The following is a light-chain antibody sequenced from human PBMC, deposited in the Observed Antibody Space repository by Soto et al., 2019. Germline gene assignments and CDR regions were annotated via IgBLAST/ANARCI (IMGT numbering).Light chain of an antibody. V-gene: IGLV2-18*02. J-gene: IGLJ7*01. CDR2: EVN. Sequence: QSALTQPASVSGSPGQSITISCTGTSSDIGSYNRVSWYQQPPGTAPKLIIYEVNNRPSGVPDRFSGSKSGNTASLTISGLQAEDEADYYCNSFTTSSTYVFGTGTQLTVL. CDR3: NSFTTSSTYV. CDR1: SSDIGSYNR.